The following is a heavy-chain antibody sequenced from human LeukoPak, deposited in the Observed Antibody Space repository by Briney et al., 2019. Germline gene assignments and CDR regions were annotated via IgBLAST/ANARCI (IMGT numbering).Heavy chain of an antibody. CDR2: ISAYNGNT. CDR1: GYTFTSYA. Sequence: ASVKVSCKASGYTFTSYAMHWVRQAPGQGLEWMGWISAYNGNTNYAQKVQGRVTMTTDTSTSTAYMELRSLRSDDTAVYYCARGRGGGGRDYYGSGSQFDYCGQGTLVTVSS. D-gene: IGHD3-10*01. J-gene: IGHJ4*02. V-gene: IGHV1-18*01. CDR3: ARGRGGGGRDYYGSGSQFDY.